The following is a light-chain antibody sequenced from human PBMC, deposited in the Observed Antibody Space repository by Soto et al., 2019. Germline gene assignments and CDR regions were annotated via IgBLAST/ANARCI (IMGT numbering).Light chain of an antibody. CDR3: QQYNAHST. V-gene: IGKV1-5*01. CDR2: DAS. CDR1: QSISTW. J-gene: IGKJ2*01. Sequence: DIQMTQSPSTLSVSVGDRVTITCLASQSISTWLAWYQQKTGKAPKLLIYDASRLGSGVPSRFRGSGSGTDFALTLSSLQPDDYATYHCQQYNAHSTVGQGTKLEIQ.